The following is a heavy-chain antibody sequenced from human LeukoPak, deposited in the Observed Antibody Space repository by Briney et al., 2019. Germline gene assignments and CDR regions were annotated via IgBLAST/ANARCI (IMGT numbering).Heavy chain of an antibody. Sequence: PGGSLRLSCAASGFTFSSYGMHWVRQAPGKGLEWVALIWYDGSNKYYADSVKGRFTVSRDNSKNTLYLQMNSLRAEDTAVYYCAREQRFGETPAWFDPWGQGTLVTVSS. V-gene: IGHV3-33*01. CDR3: AREQRFGETPAWFDP. CDR2: IWYDGSNK. D-gene: IGHD3-10*01. J-gene: IGHJ5*02. CDR1: GFTFSSYG.